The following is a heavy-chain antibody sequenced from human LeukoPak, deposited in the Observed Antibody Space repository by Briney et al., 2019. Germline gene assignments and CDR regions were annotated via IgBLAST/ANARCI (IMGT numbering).Heavy chain of an antibody. Sequence: GGSLRLSCAASEFTFSSYWMSWVRQAPGKGLEWVANIKQDGSEKYYVDSVKGRFTISRDNSKNTLYLQMISLRAEDTAVYYCAKDVVGATDYWGQGTLVTVSS. CDR3: AKDVVGATDY. CDR1: EFTFSSYW. CDR2: IKQDGSEK. D-gene: IGHD1-26*01. J-gene: IGHJ4*02. V-gene: IGHV3-7*01.